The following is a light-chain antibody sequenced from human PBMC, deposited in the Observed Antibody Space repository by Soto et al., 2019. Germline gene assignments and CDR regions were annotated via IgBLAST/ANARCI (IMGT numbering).Light chain of an antibody. CDR1: QSVSDN. CDR3: QQHNVRPLT. V-gene: IGKV3-15*01. Sequence: EIVMTQSPGTLSVSPGERATLSCRASQSVSDNLAWYQQKPAQAPRLLIFRASNRATGVPARFSGSGSGTEFTLTISSLQSEDLAVYYCQQHNVRPLTFGGGTKVEI. J-gene: IGKJ4*01. CDR2: RAS.